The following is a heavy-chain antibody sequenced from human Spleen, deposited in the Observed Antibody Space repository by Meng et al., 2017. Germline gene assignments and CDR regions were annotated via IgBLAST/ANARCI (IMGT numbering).Heavy chain of an antibody. CDR1: GGTFSSYA. V-gene: IGHV1-69*06. Sequence: QVQLVQSGAGVKKPGASVKVSCKASGGTFSSYAISWVRQAPGQGLEWMGGIIPIFGTANYAQKFQGRVTITADKSTSTAYMELSSLRSEDTAVYYCASIAAAGTGGDFDYWGQGTLVTVSS. CDR2: IIPIFGTA. D-gene: IGHD6-13*01. J-gene: IGHJ4*02. CDR3: ASIAAAGTGGDFDY.